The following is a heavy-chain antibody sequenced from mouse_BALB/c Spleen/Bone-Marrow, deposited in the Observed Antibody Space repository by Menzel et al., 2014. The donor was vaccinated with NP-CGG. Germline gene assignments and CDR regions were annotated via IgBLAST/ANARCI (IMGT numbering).Heavy chain of an antibody. Sequence: VQLQQSGTVLARPGASVKMSCKASGYTFTSYWMHWVKQRPGQGLEWIGTIYPGNSDTSYNQKFKGKAKLTAVTSTSTAYMELSSLTNEDSAVYYCTRVITTGSAWFACWGQGTLVTVS. CDR1: GYTFTSYW. V-gene: IGHV1-5*01. D-gene: IGHD2-4*01. CDR2: IYPGNSDT. J-gene: IGHJ3*01. CDR3: TRVITTGSAWFAC.